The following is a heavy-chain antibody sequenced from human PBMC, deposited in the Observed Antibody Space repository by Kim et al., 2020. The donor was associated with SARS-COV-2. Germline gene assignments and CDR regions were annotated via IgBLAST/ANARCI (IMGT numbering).Heavy chain of an antibody. CDR3: ARHNSFQLSFAIDY. Sequence: TPALKSRVTMSADTSKNQFSLKLSSVTAVDTAVYYCARHNSFQLSFAIDYWGQGTLVTVSS. D-gene: IGHD2-2*01. J-gene: IGHJ4*02. V-gene: IGHV4-39*01.